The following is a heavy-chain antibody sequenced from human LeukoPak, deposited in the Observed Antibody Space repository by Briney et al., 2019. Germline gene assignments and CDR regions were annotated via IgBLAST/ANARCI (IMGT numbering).Heavy chain of an antibody. CDR3: ARGHAGAARSPFDY. D-gene: IGHD6-6*01. Sequence: VASVKVSCKASGYTFTSYGISWVRQAPGQGLEWVGWISAYNGNTNYAQKLQGRVTMTTDTSTSTAYMELRSLRSDDTAVYYCARGHAGAARSPFDYWGQGTLVTVSS. J-gene: IGHJ4*02. V-gene: IGHV1-18*01. CDR1: GYTFTSYG. CDR2: ISAYNGNT.